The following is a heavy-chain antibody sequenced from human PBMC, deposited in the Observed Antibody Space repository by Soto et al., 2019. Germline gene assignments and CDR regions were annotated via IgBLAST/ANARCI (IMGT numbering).Heavy chain of an antibody. CDR2: ISSSSSYI. V-gene: IGHV3-21*01. CDR3: ARDHGLSSYAFDI. D-gene: IGHD2-15*01. CDR1: GSTFISNA. Sequence: EVQLVESGGGLVKPGGSLRLSFAASGSTFISNAWTWVRQPPGKGLEWVSSISSSSSYIYYADSVKGRFTISRDNAKNSLYLQMNSLRAEDTAVYYCARDHGLSSYAFDIWGQGTMVTVSS. J-gene: IGHJ3*02.